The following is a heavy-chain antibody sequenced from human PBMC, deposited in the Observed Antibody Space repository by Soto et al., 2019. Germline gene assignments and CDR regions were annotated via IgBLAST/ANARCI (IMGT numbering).Heavy chain of an antibody. D-gene: IGHD1-1*01. CDR3: DGDRTNSPDYFDY. CDR2: IYYSGRT. V-gene: IGHV4-30-4*01. Sequence: PSETLSLTCTVSGGSISSDDYYWSWIRQPPGKGLEWIGYIYYSGRTYYNPSLKSRLTISVDTSKNQFSLKLSSVSAADTAVYFCDGDRTNSPDYFDYWGQGTLVTVSS. CDR1: GGSISSDDYY. J-gene: IGHJ4*02.